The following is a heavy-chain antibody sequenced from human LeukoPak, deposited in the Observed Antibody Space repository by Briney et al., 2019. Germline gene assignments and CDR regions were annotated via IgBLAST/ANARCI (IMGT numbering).Heavy chain of an antibody. Sequence: PSETLSLTCTVSGFFISSGYYWGWIRQPPGKGLEWIGNIYHTGNTYYNPSLNSRVTISVDTSKNQFSLKLSSVTAADTAVYYCARRTTYIGWRPSESPSCFDYWGQGTLVTVSS. CDR1: GFFISSGYY. CDR3: ARRTTYIGWRPSESPSCFDY. CDR2: IYHTGNT. V-gene: IGHV4-38-2*02. D-gene: IGHD2-21*02. J-gene: IGHJ4*02.